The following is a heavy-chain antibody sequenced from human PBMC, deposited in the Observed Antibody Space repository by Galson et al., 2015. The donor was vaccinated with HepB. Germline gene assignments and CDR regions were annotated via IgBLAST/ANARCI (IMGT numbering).Heavy chain of an antibody. CDR1: GYIFTNYL. D-gene: IGHD3-10*01. J-gene: IGHJ5*02. Sequence: SVKVSCKASGYIFTNYLITWVRQAPGQGLEWMGRINTYNGNTNHAQKLQGRVTMTTDTSTSTAYMELRSLRSDDTAVYYCARGGFTLVRGLIITSWFDPWGQGTLVTVSS. CDR2: INTYNGNT. V-gene: IGHV1-18*01. CDR3: ARGGFTLVRGLIITSWFDP.